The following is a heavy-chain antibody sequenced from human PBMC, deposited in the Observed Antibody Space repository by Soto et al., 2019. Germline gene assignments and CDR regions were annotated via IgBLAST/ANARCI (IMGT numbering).Heavy chain of an antibody. D-gene: IGHD3-16*01. V-gene: IGHV3-13*01. CDR1: GFTFSNYA. J-gene: IGHJ4*02. Sequence: EVQLVESGGGLVQPGGSLRLSCAASGFTFSNYAMHWVRQPTGKGLEWVSGIGAAGDTYYPGSVKGRFTISRENAKNSLYLQMNSLRAGDTAVYYCDAGGVTSVAQFDYWGQGTLVTVSS. CDR2: IGAAGDT. CDR3: DAGGVTSVAQFDY.